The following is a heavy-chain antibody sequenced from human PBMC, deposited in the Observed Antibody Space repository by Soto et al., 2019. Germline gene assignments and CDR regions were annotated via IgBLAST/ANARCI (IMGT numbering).Heavy chain of an antibody. D-gene: IGHD4-17*01. CDR1: XXXXSSXX. CDR2: ISSSSSTI. V-gene: IGHV3-48*02. J-gene: IGHJ6*02. Sequence: EVQLVESGGGLVQPGGSLXLSXXXXXXXXSSXXMXWVXXAPGXXLEWVSYISSSSSTIYYADSVKGRFTISRDNAKNSLYLQMNSLRDEDTAVYYCAXKDPXXGDXXGWEDVWGQGTTVTVSS. CDR3: AXKDPXXGDXXGWEDV.